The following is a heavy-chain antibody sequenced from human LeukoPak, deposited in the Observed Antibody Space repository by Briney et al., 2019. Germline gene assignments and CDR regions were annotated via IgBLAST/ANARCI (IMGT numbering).Heavy chain of an antibody. J-gene: IGHJ4*02. CDR1: GYSFTSYW. Sequence: GESLKISCEGSGYSFTSYWIGWVRQMPGKGLEWMGIIYPGDSDTRYSPSFQGQVTISADKSISTAYLQWSSLKASDTAMYYCARTYDSSGYYYDYWGQGTLVTVSS. CDR2: IYPGDSDT. V-gene: IGHV5-51*01. CDR3: ARTYDSSGYYYDY. D-gene: IGHD3-22*01.